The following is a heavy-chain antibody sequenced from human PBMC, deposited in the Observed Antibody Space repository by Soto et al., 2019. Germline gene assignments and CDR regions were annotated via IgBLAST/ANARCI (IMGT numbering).Heavy chain of an antibody. Sequence: GGSLRLSCAATGFTFSTYWRHWVRQGPGKGLVWVSRISTDGSSTTYADSVKGRFTISRDNAKNTLYLQMNSLRSEDTAVYYCARATGSNHPFDYWGQGSLVTVSS. CDR3: ARATGSNHPFDY. CDR2: ISTDGSST. J-gene: IGHJ4*02. CDR1: GFTFSTYW. V-gene: IGHV3-74*01. D-gene: IGHD2-2*01.